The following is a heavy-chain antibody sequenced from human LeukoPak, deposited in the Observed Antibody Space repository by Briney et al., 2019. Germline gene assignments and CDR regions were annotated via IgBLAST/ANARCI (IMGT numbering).Heavy chain of an antibody. D-gene: IGHD6-19*01. J-gene: IGHJ5*02. V-gene: IGHV3-30*18. CDR2: ISYDGSNK. CDR1: GFTFSSYG. CDR3: AKDGPPYSSGWYGGLGWFDP. Sequence: PGRSLRLSCAASGFTFSSYGMHWVRQAPGKGLEWVAVISYDGSNKYYADSVKGRFTISRDNSKNTLYLQMNSLRAEDTAVYYCAKDGPPYSSGWYGGLGWFDPWGQGTLVTVSS.